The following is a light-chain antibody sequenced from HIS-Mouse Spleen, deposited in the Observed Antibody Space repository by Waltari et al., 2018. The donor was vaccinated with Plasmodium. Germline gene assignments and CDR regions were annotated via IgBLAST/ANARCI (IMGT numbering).Light chain of an antibody. CDR2: GKN. V-gene: IGLV3-19*01. Sequence: SSELTQDPAVSVALGQTVRITCQGDSLRSYYASWYQQKPGQAPVLGIYGKNNRPSGIPERFSGSSSGNTASLTITGAQAEDEADYYCNSRDSSGNHWVFGGGTKLTVL. CDR3: NSRDSSGNHWV. J-gene: IGLJ3*02. CDR1: SLRSYY.